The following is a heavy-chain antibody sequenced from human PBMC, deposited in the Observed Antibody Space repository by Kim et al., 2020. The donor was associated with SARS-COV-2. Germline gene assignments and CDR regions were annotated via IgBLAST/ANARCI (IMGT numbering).Heavy chain of an antibody. J-gene: IGHJ6*02. CDR3: ARELEVVPAAILRAYSYGMDV. Sequence: ASVKVSCEASGYTFTDYYFHWVRQAPGQGLEWMGIINPGGGSTPSGVSPTYAQKFQGRVTMTRDTSTSTVYMELSSLRSEDTAVYYCARELEVVPAAILRAYSYGMDVWGQGTTVTVSS. V-gene: IGHV1-46*01. CDR1: GYTFTDYY. D-gene: IGHD2-2*02. CDR2: INPGGGSTPSGVSP.